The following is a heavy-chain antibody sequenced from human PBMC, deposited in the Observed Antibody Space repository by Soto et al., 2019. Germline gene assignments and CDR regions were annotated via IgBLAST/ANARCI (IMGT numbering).Heavy chain of an antibody. V-gene: IGHV5-10-1*01. Sequence: LGESLKISCKGSGYSFTSYWISWVRQMPGKGLEWMGRIDPSDSYTNYSPSFQGHVTISADKSISTAYLQWSSLKASDTAMYYCASSSTSSEHYYYYYGMDIWGQGTTVTVSS. J-gene: IGHJ6*02. CDR3: ASSSTSSEHYYYYYGMDI. CDR2: IDPSDSYT. D-gene: IGHD2-2*01. CDR1: GYSFTSYW.